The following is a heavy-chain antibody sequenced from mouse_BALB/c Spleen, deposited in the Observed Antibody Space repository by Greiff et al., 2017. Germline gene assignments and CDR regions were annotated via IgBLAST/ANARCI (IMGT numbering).Heavy chain of an antibody. CDR3: ARRGYAGYFDY. V-gene: IGHV3-2*02. J-gene: IGHJ2*01. Sequence: VQLKESGPGLVKPSQSLSLTCTVTGYSITSDYAWNWIRQFPGNKLEWMGYISYSGSTSYNPSLKSRFSITRDTSKNQFFLQLNSVTTEDTATYYCARRGYAGYFDYWGQGTTLTVSS. CDR1: GYSITSDYA. D-gene: IGHD3-1*01. CDR2: ISYSGST.